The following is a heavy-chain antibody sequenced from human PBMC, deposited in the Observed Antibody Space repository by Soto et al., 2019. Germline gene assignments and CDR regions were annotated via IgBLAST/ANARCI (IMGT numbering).Heavy chain of an antibody. CDR1: GYTFTSYA. CDR3: ARFPQGAAATTLGMDV. CDR2: INAGNGNT. V-gene: IGHV1-3*01. Sequence: QVQLVQSGAEVKKPGASVKVSCKASGYTFTSYAMHWVRQAPGQRLEWMGWINAGNGNTKYSQKFQGRVTITRDTSASTAYMDLSSLRSADTAVYYCARFPQGAAATTLGMDVWGQGTTVTVSS. D-gene: IGHD6-13*01. J-gene: IGHJ6*02.